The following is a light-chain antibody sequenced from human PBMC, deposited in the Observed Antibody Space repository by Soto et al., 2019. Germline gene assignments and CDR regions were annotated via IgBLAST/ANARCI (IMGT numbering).Light chain of an antibody. CDR2: AAS. CDR3: QQTHTTLST. Sequence: DIQMTQSPSSLSASVGDRVTITCRASQSISSYLNWYQHKPGKAPKLLIYAASSLQSGVPSRFSGSGSGTDFTLTISSLQPEDFATYYCQQTHTTLSTFGLGTRVEIK. J-gene: IGKJ1*01. CDR1: QSISSY. V-gene: IGKV1-39*01.